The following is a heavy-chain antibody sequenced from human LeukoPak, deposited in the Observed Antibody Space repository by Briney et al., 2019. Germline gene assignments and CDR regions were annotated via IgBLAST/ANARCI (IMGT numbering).Heavy chain of an antibody. CDR1: GFTFSDYY. CDR3: AKGNQLLWFGELSEDYFDY. Sequence: GGSLRLSCAASGFTFSDYYMSWIRQAPGKGLEWVSYISSSGSTIYYADSVKGRFTISRDNAKNSLYLQMNSLRAEDTALYYCAKGNQLLWFGELSEDYFDYWGRGTLVTVSS. J-gene: IGHJ4*02. V-gene: IGHV3-11*01. CDR2: ISSSGSTI. D-gene: IGHD3-10*01.